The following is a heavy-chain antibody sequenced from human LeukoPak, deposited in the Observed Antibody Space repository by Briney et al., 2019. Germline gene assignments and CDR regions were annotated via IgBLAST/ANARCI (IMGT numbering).Heavy chain of an antibody. CDR3: ARDVGDGYPYYYYMDV. V-gene: IGHV3-64*01. D-gene: IGHD5-24*01. Sequence: GGSLRLSCAASGFTYSSYAMHWVRQAPGKGLEYVSAISSNGGSTYYANSVKGRFTISRDNSKNTLYLQMGSLRAEDMAVYYCARDVGDGYPYYYYMDVWGKGTTVTVSS. J-gene: IGHJ6*03. CDR2: ISSNGGST. CDR1: GFTYSSYA.